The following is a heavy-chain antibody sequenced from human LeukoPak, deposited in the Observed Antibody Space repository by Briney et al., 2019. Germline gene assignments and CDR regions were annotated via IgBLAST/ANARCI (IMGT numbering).Heavy chain of an antibody. CDR2: INHSGST. V-gene: IGHV4-34*01. J-gene: IGHJ4*02. D-gene: IGHD3-9*01. CDR3: ARLTPRYYDILTGYSDGYDY. CDR1: GGSFSGYY. Sequence: PSETLSLTCAVYGGSFSGYYWSWIRQPPGKGLEWIGEINHSGSTNYNPSLKSRVTISVDTSKNQFSLKLSSVTAADTAVYYCARLTPRYYDILTGYSDGYDYWGQGTLVTDSS.